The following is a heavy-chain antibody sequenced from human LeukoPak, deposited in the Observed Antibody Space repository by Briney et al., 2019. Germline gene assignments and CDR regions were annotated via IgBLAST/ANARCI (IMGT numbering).Heavy chain of an antibody. Sequence: GGSLRLSCAASGFTFSSYSMNWVRQAPGKGLEWVAGISDSGGSTNYADSVKGRFTISRDNPKNTLYLQMNSLRAEDTAVYFCAKRGIVIRAVIIVGFHKEAYYFDYWGQGALVTVSS. D-gene: IGHD3-10*01. CDR1: GFTFSSYS. J-gene: IGHJ4*02. V-gene: IGHV3-23*01. CDR2: ISDSGGST. CDR3: AKRGIVIRAVIIVGFHKEAYYFDY.